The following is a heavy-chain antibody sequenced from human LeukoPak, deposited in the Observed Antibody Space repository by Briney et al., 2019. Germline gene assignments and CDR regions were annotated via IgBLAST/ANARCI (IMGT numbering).Heavy chain of an antibody. J-gene: IGHJ4*02. CDR2: KSYDGSNK. CDR3: AKAPWGLYDSSGYYYFH. D-gene: IGHD3-22*01. CDR1: GFTFSSYG. V-gene: IGHV3-30*18. Sequence: GSLRLSCAASGFTFSSYGMHWVRQAPGKGLEWVAVKSYDGSNKYYADSVKGRFTISRDNSKNTLYLLMNSLRAEDTAVYYCAKAPWGLYDSSGYYYFHWGQGTLVTVSS.